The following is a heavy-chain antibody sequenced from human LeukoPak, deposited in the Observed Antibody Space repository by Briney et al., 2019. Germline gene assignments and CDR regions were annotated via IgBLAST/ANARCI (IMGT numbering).Heavy chain of an antibody. D-gene: IGHD2-21*02. Sequence: ASVKVSCKASGYTFTGYYMHWVRQAPGQGLEWMGWINPNSGGTNYAQKFQGRVTMTSDTSISTAYMELSRLRSDDTAVYYCARVGLCGGDCYYFDYWGQGTLVTVSS. CDR1: GYTFTGYY. CDR3: ARVGLCGGDCYYFDY. CDR2: INPNSGGT. J-gene: IGHJ4*02. V-gene: IGHV1-2*02.